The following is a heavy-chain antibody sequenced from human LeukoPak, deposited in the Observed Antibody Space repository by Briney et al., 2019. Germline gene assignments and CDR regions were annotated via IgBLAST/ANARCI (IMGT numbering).Heavy chain of an antibody. J-gene: IGHJ4*02. D-gene: IGHD3-22*01. CDR1: GGSLSGYY. V-gene: IGHV4-34*01. Sequence: PSEILSLTCVVYGGSLSGYYWTWIRQPPGKGLEWIGEINRGGNTNYNPSLKSRVTISRDTSKNQFPLKLTSVTAADTAVYFCARGFPGDSSGYFRSAYFDYWGQGTLVTVSS. CDR3: ARGFPGDSSGYFRSAYFDY. CDR2: INRGGNT.